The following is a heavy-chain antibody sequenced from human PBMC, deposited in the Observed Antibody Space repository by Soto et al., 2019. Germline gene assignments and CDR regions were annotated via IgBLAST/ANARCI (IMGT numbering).Heavy chain of an antibody. Sequence: EVQLVESGGGLVKPGGSLRLSCAASGFTFSNAWMSWVRQAPGKGLEWVGRIKSKTDGGTTDYAAPVKGRFTISRDDSKNTLYLQMNSLKTEDTAVYYCTTDQTQWRNFDYWGQGTLVTVSS. CDR1: GFTFSNAW. D-gene: IGHD6-19*01. V-gene: IGHV3-15*01. CDR2: IKSKTDGGTT. J-gene: IGHJ4*02. CDR3: TTDQTQWRNFDY.